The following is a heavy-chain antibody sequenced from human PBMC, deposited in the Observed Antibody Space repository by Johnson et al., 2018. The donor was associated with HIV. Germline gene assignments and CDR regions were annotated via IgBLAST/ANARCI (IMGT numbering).Heavy chain of an antibody. CDR1: GFTFSSYA. Sequence: QVQLVESGGGVVQPGRSLRLSCAASGFTFSSYAMDWVRQAPGKGLEWVAVISYEGSNKYYPESLEGRFTISRDNAKNSLYLQMNSLRVDDTAVYYCARVRLEEDIFEAFDMWGLGTMVTVSS. J-gene: IGHJ3*02. CDR2: ISYEGSNK. V-gene: IGHV3-30-3*01. CDR3: ARVRLEEDIFEAFDM. D-gene: IGHD2-15*01.